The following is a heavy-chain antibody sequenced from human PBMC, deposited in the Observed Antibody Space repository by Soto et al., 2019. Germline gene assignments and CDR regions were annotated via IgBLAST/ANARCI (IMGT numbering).Heavy chain of an antibody. J-gene: IGHJ3*02. CDR1: GFTFSSYA. CDR2: ISGSDGRT. Sequence: GGSLRLSCAASGFTFSSYAMSWVRQAPGKGLEWVSTISGSDGRTYSTDSVKGRFTISRDNSRNTAYLQMNSLRVEDTAVYYCARDRVQWLAPPDAFDIWGQGTMVTVSS. CDR3: ARDRVQWLAPPDAFDI. V-gene: IGHV3-23*01. D-gene: IGHD6-19*01.